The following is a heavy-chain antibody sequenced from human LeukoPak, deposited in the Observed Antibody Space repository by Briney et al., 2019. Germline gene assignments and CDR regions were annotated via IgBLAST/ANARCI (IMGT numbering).Heavy chain of an antibody. D-gene: IGHD5-18*01. CDR3: ARHEAGYSYGYDPSFLFFDY. J-gene: IGHJ4*02. Sequence: SETLSLTCTVSGGSISSSSYYWGWIRQPPGKGLEWIGSIYYSGSTYYNPSLKSRVTISVDTSKNQFSLKLSSVTAADTAVYYCARHEAGYSYGYDPSFLFFDYWGQGTLVTVSS. CDR1: GGSISSSSYY. V-gene: IGHV4-39*01. CDR2: IYYSGST.